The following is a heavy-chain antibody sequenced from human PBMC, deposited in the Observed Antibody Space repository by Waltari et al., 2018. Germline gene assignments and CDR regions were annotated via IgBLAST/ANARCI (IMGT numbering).Heavy chain of an antibody. CDR3: ARDGPYSSSYNYFDY. Sequence: EVQLVESGGGLVKPGGSLRLSCAASGFTFSSYSMNWVRQAPGKGLEWVSSISSGSSYIYYADSVKGRFTISRDNAKNSLYLQMHSLRAEDTAVYYCARDGPYSSSYNYFDYWGQGTLVTVSS. CDR2: ISSGSSYI. V-gene: IGHV3-21*01. CDR1: GFTFSSYS. D-gene: IGHD6-6*01. J-gene: IGHJ4*02.